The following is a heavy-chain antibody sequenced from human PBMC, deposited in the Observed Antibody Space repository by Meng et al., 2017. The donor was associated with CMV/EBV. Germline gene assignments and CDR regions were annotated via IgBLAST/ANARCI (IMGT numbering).Heavy chain of an antibody. Sequence: ASVKVSCKASGYAFTCYYMHWVRQAPGQGLEWMGWINPNSGGTNYAQKFQGRVTMTRDTSISTAYMELSRLRSDDTAVYYCAREGRSGERGDAFDFWGQGTMVTVSS. CDR1: GYAFTCYY. J-gene: IGHJ3*01. D-gene: IGHD2-15*01. CDR2: INPNSGGT. V-gene: IGHV1-2*02. CDR3: AREGRSGERGDAFDF.